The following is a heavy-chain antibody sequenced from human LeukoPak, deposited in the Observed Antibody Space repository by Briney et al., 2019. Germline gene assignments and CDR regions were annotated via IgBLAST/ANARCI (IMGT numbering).Heavy chain of an antibody. CDR2: INTDGSST. CDR3: ARAYGGNVHSDY. J-gene: IGHJ4*02. CDR1: EFTFSNYW. V-gene: IGHV3-74*01. D-gene: IGHD4-23*01. Sequence: GGSLRLSRAASEFTFSNYWMHWVRQAPGKGLVWVARINTDGSSTTYADSVKGRFTISRDNAKSTLYLQMNSLRAEDTAVYYCARAYGGNVHSDYWGQGTLVTVSS.